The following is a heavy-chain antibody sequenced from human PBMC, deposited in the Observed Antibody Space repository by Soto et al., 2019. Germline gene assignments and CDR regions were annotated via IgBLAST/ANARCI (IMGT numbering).Heavy chain of an antibody. J-gene: IGHJ4*02. V-gene: IGHV1-69*01. D-gene: IGHD2-21*02. CDR3: AREVVTETTLGYFDF. CDR2: IIPFFGTP. CDR1: GGTFTNDA. Sequence: QVHLVQSGAEVKKSGSSVRVSCTASGGTFTNDAIIWVRQAPGQGLEWLGRIIPFFGTPDYSQSFQGRLTITADESTGTADMDLRSLRSDDTAVYYCAREVVTETTLGYFDFWGQGTLVTVSS.